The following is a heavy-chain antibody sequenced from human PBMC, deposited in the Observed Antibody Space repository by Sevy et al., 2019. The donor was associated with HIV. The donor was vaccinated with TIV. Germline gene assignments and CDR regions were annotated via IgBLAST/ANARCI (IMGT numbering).Heavy chain of an antibody. CDR2: IISSGDTI. Sequence: GGSLRLSCVVSGFTFSKYPMNWVRQAPGKGLEWVSSIISSGDTIYYADSVKGRFTVSRDNAKNSLFLQMNSLRAEDTAIYYCARGPHYYYDSSSFFEYWGQGTLVTVSS. D-gene: IGHD3-22*01. CDR3: ARGPHYYYDSSSFFEY. CDR1: GFTFSKYP. V-gene: IGHV3-48*03. J-gene: IGHJ4*02.